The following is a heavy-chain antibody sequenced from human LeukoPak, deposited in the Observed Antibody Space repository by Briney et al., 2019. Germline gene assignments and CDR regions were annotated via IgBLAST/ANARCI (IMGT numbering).Heavy chain of an antibody. CDR3: ARGLVLGELSLHAFDI. CDR2: IYSGGST. Sequence: PGGSLRLSCAASGFTVSSNYMSWVRQAPGKGLEWVSVIYSGGSTYYADSVKGRFTISRDNSKNTLYLQMNSLRAEDTAVYYCARGLVLGELSLHAFDIWGQGTMVTVSS. CDR1: GFTVSSNY. D-gene: IGHD3-16*02. J-gene: IGHJ3*02. V-gene: IGHV3-53*01.